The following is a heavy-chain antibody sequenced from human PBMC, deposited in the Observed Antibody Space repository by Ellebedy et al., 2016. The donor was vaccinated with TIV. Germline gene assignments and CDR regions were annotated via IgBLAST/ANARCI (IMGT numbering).Heavy chain of an antibody. V-gene: IGHV3-21*01. CDR1: GFTFSSYS. J-gene: IGHJ6*03. CDR2: ISSSSSYI. Sequence: GGSLRLSXAASGFTFSSYSMNWVRQAPGRGLEWVSSISSSSSYIYYADSVKGRFTISRDNAKNSLYLQMNSLRAEDTAVYYCAREGKGVRYYYYYMDVWGKGTTVTVSS. D-gene: IGHD3-10*01. CDR3: AREGKGVRYYYYYMDV.